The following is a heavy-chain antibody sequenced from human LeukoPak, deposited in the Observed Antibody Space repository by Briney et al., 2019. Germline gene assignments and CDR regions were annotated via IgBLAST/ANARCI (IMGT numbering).Heavy chain of an antibody. J-gene: IGHJ5*02. Sequence: GGSLRLSCAASGFTFSSYSMNRVRQAPGKGLEWVSSISSSSSYIYYADSVKGRFTISRDNAKNSLYLQMNSLRADDTALYYCASRLGPYCSGGTCYSSWGQGTLVTVSS. CDR3: ASRLGPYCSGGTCYSS. D-gene: IGHD2-15*01. CDR1: GFTFSSYS. V-gene: IGHV3-21*01. CDR2: ISSSSSYI.